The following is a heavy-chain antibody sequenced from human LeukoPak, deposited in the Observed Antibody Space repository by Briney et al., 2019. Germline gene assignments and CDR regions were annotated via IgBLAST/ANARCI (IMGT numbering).Heavy chain of an antibody. CDR1: GYTFTSYY. V-gene: IGHV1-46*01. J-gene: IGHJ4*02. CDR3: ARGLRFYDGSGYYYVPTFFDY. CDR2: INPSGGST. D-gene: IGHD3-22*01. Sequence: ASVKVSCKASGYTFTSYYMHWVRQAPGRGLEWMGIINPSGGSTSYAQKFQGRVTMTRDTSTSTVYMELSSLRSEDTAVYYCARGLRFYDGSGYYYVPTFFDYWGQGTLVTVSS.